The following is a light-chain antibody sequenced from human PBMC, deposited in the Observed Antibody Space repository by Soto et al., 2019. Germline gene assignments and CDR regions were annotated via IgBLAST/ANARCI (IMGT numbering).Light chain of an antibody. CDR1: SSDVGGYNY. V-gene: IGLV2-14*01. J-gene: IGLJ1*01. CDR2: DVS. CDR3: SSYTSSSTNYV. Sequence: QSALTQPASVSGSPGQSITISCTGTSSDVGGYNYVSWYQQHPGKAPKLMIYDVSNRPSGVSNRFSGFKSGNTASLTISGLQAEDEADYYCSSYTSSSTNYVFGTGTKVTVL.